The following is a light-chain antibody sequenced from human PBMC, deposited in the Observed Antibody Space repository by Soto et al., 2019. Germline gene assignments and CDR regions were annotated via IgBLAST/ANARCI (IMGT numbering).Light chain of an antibody. CDR3: AAWDDNLYV. CDR1: SSNIGSNY. J-gene: IGLJ1*01. Sequence: QSVLTQPPSASGTPGQRVTISCSGSSSNIGSNYVYWYQHPPGTAPKLLVYKNNQRPSGVPDRFSGSKSGTSASLAISGLRSEDEADYYCAAWDDNLYVFGSGTKVTVL. V-gene: IGLV1-47*01. CDR2: KNN.